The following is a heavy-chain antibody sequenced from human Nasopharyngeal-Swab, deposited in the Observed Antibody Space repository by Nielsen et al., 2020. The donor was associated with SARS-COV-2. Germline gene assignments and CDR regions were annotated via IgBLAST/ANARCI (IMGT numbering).Heavy chain of an antibody. Sequence: GSLRLSCAASGFTFRTYAMHWVRQAPGKGLEWIGELNHNERTNYNPSLKSRIAMLVDTSNNQVSLKVSSVSAGDTAVYYCARAGRVGDAYTGLDVWGQGTTVTVSS. J-gene: IGHJ6*02. V-gene: IGHV4-34*01. D-gene: IGHD5-24*01. CDR1: GFTFRTYA. CDR3: ARAGRVGDAYTGLDV. CDR2: LNHNERT.